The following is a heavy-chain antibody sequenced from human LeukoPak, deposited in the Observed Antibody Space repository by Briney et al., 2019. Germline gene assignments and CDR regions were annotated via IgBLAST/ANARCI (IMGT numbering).Heavy chain of an antibody. J-gene: IGHJ1*01. CDR1: GGSISSYY. Sequence: PSETLSLTCNVSGGSISSYYWSWIRQPPGKGLEWIGYIYYSGSTNYNPSLKSRVTISVDTSKNQFSLKLSSVPAADTAVYYCARADYDILTGDLEYFQHWGQGTLVTVSS. CDR2: IYYSGST. V-gene: IGHV4-59*01. CDR3: ARADYDILTGDLEYFQH. D-gene: IGHD3-9*01.